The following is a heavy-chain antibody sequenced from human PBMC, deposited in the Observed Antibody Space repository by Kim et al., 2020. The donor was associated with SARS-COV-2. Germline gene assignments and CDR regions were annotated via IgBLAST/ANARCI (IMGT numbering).Heavy chain of an antibody. CDR2: ISYDGSNK. V-gene: IGHV3-30*18. Sequence: GGSLRLSCAASGFTFSSYGMHWVRQAPGKGLEWVAVISYDGSNKYYADSVKGRFTISRDNSKNTLYLQMNSLRAEDTAVYYCAKDPCSSTSCYGAEARFDYWGQGTLVTVSS. D-gene: IGHD2-2*01. CDR3: AKDPCSSTSCYGAEARFDY. J-gene: IGHJ4*02. CDR1: GFTFSSYG.